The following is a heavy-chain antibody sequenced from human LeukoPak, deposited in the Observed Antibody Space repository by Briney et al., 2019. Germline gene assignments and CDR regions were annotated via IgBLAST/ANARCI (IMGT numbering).Heavy chain of an antibody. D-gene: IGHD4-11*01. CDR1: RYSFASHF. V-gene: IGHV5-51*01. Sequence: GESLQISCKASRYSFASHFICWVLQMPGKGLEWMGIFHPGDSDTRYSPSFEGQVTIAVDKSISTADLQWSSLKASDTAMYYCARHVRGNYDGLDYWGQGTLVTVSS. CDR3: ARHVRGNYDGLDY. J-gene: IGHJ4*02. CDR2: FHPGDSDT.